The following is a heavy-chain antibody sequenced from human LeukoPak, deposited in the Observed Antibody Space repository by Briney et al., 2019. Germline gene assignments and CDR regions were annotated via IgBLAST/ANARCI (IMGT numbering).Heavy chain of an antibody. V-gene: IGHV4-59*01. CDR3: ARVVAVAGTYYYYYMDV. CDR1: GGSISSYY. D-gene: IGHD6-19*01. Sequence: SETLSLTCTVSGGSISSYYWSWIRQPPGKGLEWIGYIYYSGSTNYNPSLKSRVTISLDTSKNQFPLKLSSATAADTAVYYCARVVAVAGTYYYYYMDVWGKGTTVTVSS. J-gene: IGHJ6*03. CDR2: IYYSGST.